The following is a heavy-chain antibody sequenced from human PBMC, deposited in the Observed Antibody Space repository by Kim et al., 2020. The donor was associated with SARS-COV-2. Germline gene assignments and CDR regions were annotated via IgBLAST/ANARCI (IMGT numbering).Heavy chain of an antibody. Sequence: SETLSLTCTVSGGSISSYYWSWIRQPPGKGLEWIGYIYYSGSTNYNPSLKSRVTISVDTSKNQFSLKLSSVTAADTAVYYCARENFGSSCYPYYFDYWGQGTLVTVSS. CDR3: ARENFGSSCYPYYFDY. V-gene: IGHV4-59*13. D-gene: IGHD6-13*01. J-gene: IGHJ4*02. CDR1: GGSISSYY. CDR2: IYYSGST.